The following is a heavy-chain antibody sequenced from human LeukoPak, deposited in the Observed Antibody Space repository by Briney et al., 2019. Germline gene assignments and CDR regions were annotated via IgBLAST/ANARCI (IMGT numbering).Heavy chain of an antibody. CDR2: IGGRDGST. J-gene: IGHJ4*02. CDR3: AKGHYYGSGSLDY. D-gene: IGHD3-10*01. Sequence: GGSLRLSCAASGFTFSSYGMSWVRQAPGKGLEWVSAIGGRDGSTYYADSVKGRFTTSRDNSKNTLYVQMNSLRAEDTAVYYCAKGHYYGSGSLDYWGQGTLVTVSS. CDR1: GFTFSSYG. V-gene: IGHV3-23*01.